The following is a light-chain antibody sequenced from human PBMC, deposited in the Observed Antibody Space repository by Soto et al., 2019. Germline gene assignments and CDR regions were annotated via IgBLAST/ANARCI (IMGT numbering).Light chain of an antibody. J-gene: IGKJ5*01. CDR3: QHYNNWPPIT. V-gene: IGKV3-15*01. CDR1: QSVSIN. CDR2: GAS. Sequence: EIVMTQSPATLSVSPGGRATLSCRASQSVSINFAWYQQKPGQAPRLLIYGASTRATGIPARFSGSGSGTEFTLTISRLQSEDFAVYYCQHYNNWPPITFGQGTRLEIK.